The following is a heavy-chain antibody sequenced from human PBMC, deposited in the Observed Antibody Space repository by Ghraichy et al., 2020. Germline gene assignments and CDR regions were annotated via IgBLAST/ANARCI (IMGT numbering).Heavy chain of an antibody. CDR2: LGGRGTGT. Sequence: ESLNISCVASGFTFSNHALSWVRQAPGEGLEWVAGLGGRGTGTHYADSVRGRFTISRDNSKNTLSLQMSSLRVEDTALYYCARRSGYDTDHFDYWGQGTLVTVSS. J-gene: IGHJ4*02. CDR3: ARRSGYDTDHFDY. D-gene: IGHD5-12*01. CDR1: GFTFSNHA. V-gene: IGHV3-23*01.